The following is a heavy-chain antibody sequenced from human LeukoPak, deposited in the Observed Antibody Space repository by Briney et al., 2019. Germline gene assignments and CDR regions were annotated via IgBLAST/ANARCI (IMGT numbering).Heavy chain of an antibody. CDR3: TRDCRGGGELSPPDY. CDR2: IVTCNGNK. D-gene: IGHD3-16*02. J-gene: IGHJ4*02. Sequence: ASVKVSCKASGYTFTSYGMHWVRQAPGQRPEWMGWIVTCNGNKRYSQNFEDRVTITRDTSATTAYMPLSGLKSEDRAIYYCTRDCRGGGELSPPDYWGEGTLVIVS. CDR1: GYTFTSYG. V-gene: IGHV1-3*04.